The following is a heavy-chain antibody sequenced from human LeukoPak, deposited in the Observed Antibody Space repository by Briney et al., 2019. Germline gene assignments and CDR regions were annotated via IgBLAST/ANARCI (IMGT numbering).Heavy chain of an antibody. Sequence: ASVKVSCKASGYTFTGYYMHWVRQAPGQGLEWMGRINTNSGATNYSQRFRGRVTMTRDTSISTAYMELSSLRSDDTAVYYCAIPIRGNFDYWGQGTLVTVSS. D-gene: IGHD3-10*01. CDR1: GYTFTGYY. V-gene: IGHV1-2*06. CDR3: AIPIRGNFDY. CDR2: INTNSGAT. J-gene: IGHJ4*02.